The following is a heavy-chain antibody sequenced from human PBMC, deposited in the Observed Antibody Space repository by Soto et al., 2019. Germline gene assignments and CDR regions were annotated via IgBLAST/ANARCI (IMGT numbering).Heavy chain of an antibody. V-gene: IGHV1-18*01. CDR3: ARGPEVIDY. J-gene: IGHJ4*02. Sequence: ASVKVSCKTSGYTFSTYGISWVRQAPGQGLEWMGWISAYNGNTNHAQKIKGRVTITTDTSTSTAYMELRSLSFDDTAVYYCARGPEVIDYWGQGTLVTVSS. CDR1: GYTFSTYG. CDR2: ISAYNGNT. D-gene: IGHD2-21*01.